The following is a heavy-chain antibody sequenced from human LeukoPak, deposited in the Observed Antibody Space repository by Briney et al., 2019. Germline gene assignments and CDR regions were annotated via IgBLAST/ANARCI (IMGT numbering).Heavy chain of an antibody. D-gene: IGHD3-10*01. Sequence: PGGSLRLSCAASGFTFSNFWMSWVRQVPGEGLEWVANIKQDGSEIHYVDSVKGRFTISRDNAQNSLYLHMHSLRAEDTAVYYCTRDRQGSGIYSTDYRGRGTLVTVSS. J-gene: IGHJ4*02. V-gene: IGHV3-7*01. CDR2: IKQDGSEI. CDR1: GFTFSNFW. CDR3: TRDRQGSGIYSTDY.